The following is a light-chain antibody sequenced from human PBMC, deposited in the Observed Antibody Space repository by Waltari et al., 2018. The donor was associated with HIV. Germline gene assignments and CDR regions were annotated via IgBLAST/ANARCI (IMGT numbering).Light chain of an antibody. J-gene: IGLJ3*02. CDR3: SSWDDNLNGPV. CDR1: VSNIGCRS. Sequence: QIVLTQSPSASGTPGQGVTISCSGGVSNIGCRSVHWYQQVPGTAPTLLIYNDKQRPSGVPDRFTGSKSGTSASLAISGLRSEDESDYYCSSWDDNLNGPVFGGGTKLTVL. V-gene: IGLV1-44*01. CDR2: NDK.